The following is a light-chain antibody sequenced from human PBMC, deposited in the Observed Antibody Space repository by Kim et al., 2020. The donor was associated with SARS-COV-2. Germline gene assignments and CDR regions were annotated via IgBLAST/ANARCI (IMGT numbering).Light chain of an antibody. CDR3: LQHNTYPRYT. V-gene: IGKV1-17*01. CDR1: QGIRKD. CDR2: AAS. J-gene: IGKJ2*01. Sequence: DIQMTQSPSSLSASVGDRVTITCRASQGIRKDLGWYQQKPGKVPKRLIYAASNLESGVPSRFSGSGSGTEFSLTISSLQPEDFATYYCLQHNTYPRYTFGQGTKLE.